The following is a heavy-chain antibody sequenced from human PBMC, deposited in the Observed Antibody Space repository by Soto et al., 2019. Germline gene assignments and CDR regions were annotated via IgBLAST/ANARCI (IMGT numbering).Heavy chain of an antibody. CDR3: ARHPVALTTFDY. V-gene: IGHV1-18*01. Sequence: ASVKVSCKASGYTFTSYGISWVRQAPGQGLEWMGWISAYNGNTNYAQKLQGRVTMTTDKSTSTAYMELRSLRSDDTAVYYCARHPVALTTFDYWGQGPLVTVSS. CDR2: ISAYNGNT. D-gene: IGHD4-17*01. J-gene: IGHJ4*02. CDR1: GYTFTSYG.